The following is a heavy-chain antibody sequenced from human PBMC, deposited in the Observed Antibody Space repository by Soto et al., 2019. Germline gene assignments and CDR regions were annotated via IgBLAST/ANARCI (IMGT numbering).Heavy chain of an antibody. J-gene: IGHJ4*02. CDR3: ARHIPYYYDSSGYFSAARGAFDY. Sequence: PGESLKISCKGSGHTFTSYWIGWVRQMPGKGLEWMGIIYPGDSDTRYSPSFQGQVTISADKSISTAYLQWSSLKASDTAMYYCARHIPYYYDSSGYFSAARGAFDYWGQGTLVTVSS. D-gene: IGHD3-22*01. CDR2: IYPGDSDT. CDR1: GHTFTSYW. V-gene: IGHV5-51*01.